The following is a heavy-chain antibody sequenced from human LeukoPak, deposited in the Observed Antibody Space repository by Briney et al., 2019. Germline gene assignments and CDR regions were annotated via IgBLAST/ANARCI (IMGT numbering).Heavy chain of an antibody. CDR1: GFTFSSNY. Sequence: PGGSLRLSCAASGFTFSSNYMSWVRQAPGKGLEWVSAISGSGGSTYYADSVKGRFTISRDNSKNTLYLQMNSLRAEDTAVYYCAKWGTSSWSYYYYGMDVWGKGTTVTVSS. CDR2: ISGSGGST. CDR3: AKWGTSSWSYYYYGMDV. D-gene: IGHD6-13*01. V-gene: IGHV3-23*01. J-gene: IGHJ6*04.